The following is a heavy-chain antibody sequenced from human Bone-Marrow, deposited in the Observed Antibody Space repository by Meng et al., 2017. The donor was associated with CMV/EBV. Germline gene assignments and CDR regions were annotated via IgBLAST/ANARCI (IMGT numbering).Heavy chain of an antibody. J-gene: IGHJ1*01. D-gene: IGHD1-26*01. CDR3: AKDRQRGATTGPVGH. CDR2: ISYDGSNK. Sequence: GESLKISCAASGFTFSSYAMHWVRQAPGKGLEWVAVISYDGSNKYYADSVKGRFTISRDNSKNTLYLQMNSLRAEDTAVYYCAKDRQRGATTGPVGHWGQGTLVTVSS. CDR1: GFTFSSYA. V-gene: IGHV3-30*04.